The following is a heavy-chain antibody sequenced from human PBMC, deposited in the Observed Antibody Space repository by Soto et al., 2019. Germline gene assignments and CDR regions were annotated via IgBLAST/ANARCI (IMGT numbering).Heavy chain of an antibody. CDR1: GYTFTAYH. CDR2: INPKFGDT. Sequence: QVRLVQSGAEVKEPGDSVRVSCEASGYTFTAYHIHWVRQAPGQGLEWMGWINPKFGDTGYAQDFQGRVSMTSDMSISTVYMELSRLTSDDPAIYYCARHMDYYYGRGSGNGHGVWGQGTTVTVFS. J-gene: IGHJ6*02. CDR3: ARHMDYYYGRGSGNGHGV. D-gene: IGHD3-10*02. V-gene: IGHV1-2*02.